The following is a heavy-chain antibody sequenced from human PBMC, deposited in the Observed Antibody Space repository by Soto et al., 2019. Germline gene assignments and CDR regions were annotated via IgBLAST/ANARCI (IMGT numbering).Heavy chain of an antibody. V-gene: IGHV3-21*01. D-gene: IGHD3-22*01. CDR2: ISSSSSYI. J-gene: IGHJ6*02. Sequence: GGSLRLSCAASGFTFSSYSMNWVRQAPGKGLEWVSSISSSSSYIYYADSVKGRFTISRDNAKNSLYLQMNSLRAEDTAVYYCARDVPHLYYYDSSGYYYYGMDVWGQGTTVTVSS. CDR3: ARDVPHLYYYDSSGYYYYGMDV. CDR1: GFTFSSYS.